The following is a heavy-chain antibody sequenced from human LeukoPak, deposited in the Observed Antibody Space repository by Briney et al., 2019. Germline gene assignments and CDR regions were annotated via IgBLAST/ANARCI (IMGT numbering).Heavy chain of an antibody. D-gene: IGHD3-10*01. CDR1: GYTFTSYG. J-gene: IGHJ6*03. CDR2: MSAYNGNT. CDR3: AKNTLFRGRYYYYMDV. Sequence: ASVKVCCKASGYTFTSYGISGVRQAPGQGREGMGWMSAYNGNTNYAKKLEGRVTMTTDTSTSTAYMELRSLRSDDTAVYYCAKNTLFRGRYYYYMDVWGKGTTVTVSS. V-gene: IGHV1-18*01.